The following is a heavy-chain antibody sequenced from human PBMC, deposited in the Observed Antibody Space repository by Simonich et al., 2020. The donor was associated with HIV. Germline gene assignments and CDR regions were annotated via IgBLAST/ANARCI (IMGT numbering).Heavy chain of an antibody. Sequence: QVQLVQSGAEVKKPGASVKVSCKASGYTFTGYYMHWVRQAPGQGLEWMGRINPDRGGTNYEQKFQGRVTMTRDTSISTAYMELSRLRSDDTAVYYCASQVGVVVTAIPYYFDYWGQGTLVTVSS. D-gene: IGHD2-21*02. CDR1: GYTFTGYY. CDR3: ASQVGVVVTAIPYYFDY. J-gene: IGHJ4*02. CDR2: INPDRGGT. V-gene: IGHV1-2*06.